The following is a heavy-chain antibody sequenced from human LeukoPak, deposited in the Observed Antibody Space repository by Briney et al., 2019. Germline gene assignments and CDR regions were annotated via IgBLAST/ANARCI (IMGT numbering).Heavy chain of an antibody. Sequence: SVKVSCKASGGTFSSYAISWVRQAPGQGLEWMGGIIPIFGTANYAQKFQGRVTITADKSTSTAYMELSSLRSEDTAVYYCARAPYYYDSSGYYWFDPWGQGTLVTVSS. D-gene: IGHD3-22*01. J-gene: IGHJ5*02. V-gene: IGHV1-69*06. CDR1: GGTFSSYA. CDR3: ARAPYYYDSSGYYWFDP. CDR2: IIPIFGTA.